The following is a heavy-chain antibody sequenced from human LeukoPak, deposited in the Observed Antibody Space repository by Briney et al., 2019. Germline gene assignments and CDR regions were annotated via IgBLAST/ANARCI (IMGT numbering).Heavy chain of an antibody. V-gene: IGHV3-48*03. CDR2: ISSSGRNS. D-gene: IGHD3-16*01. CDR3: ATRPASETYYGVLDY. Sequence: GGSLRLSCAASEFTFSTYHLNWVRQAPGKGLEWVAYISSSGRNSHYPDSVKGRFTISRDNAKDSLYLQMNNLRAEDTALYYCATRPASETYYGVLDYWGQGTLVTVSS. CDR1: EFTFSTYH. J-gene: IGHJ4*02.